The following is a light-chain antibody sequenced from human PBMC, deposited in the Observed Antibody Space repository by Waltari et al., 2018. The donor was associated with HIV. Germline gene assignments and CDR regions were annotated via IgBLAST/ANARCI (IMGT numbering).Light chain of an antibody. J-gene: IGKJ3*01. Sequence: EVVLTQSPGTLSLSPGQRATLSCRASETIANAYLAWYQQKSGQAPRLLIYDASKRASGIPARFSGSGFGTDFTLTISSLEPEDFALYYCHQWSNWPLTFGPGTKVDMK. CDR2: DAS. CDR3: HQWSNWPLT. V-gene: IGKV3-11*01. CDR1: ETIANAY.